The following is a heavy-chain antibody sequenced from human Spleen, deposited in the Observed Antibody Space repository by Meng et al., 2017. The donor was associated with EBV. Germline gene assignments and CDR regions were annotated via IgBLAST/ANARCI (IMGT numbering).Heavy chain of an antibody. J-gene: IGHJ4*02. CDR3: ARTQNYYDSGLFPRGPFFDY. CDR2: IYYSGST. CDR1: GGSVSSGSYY. Sequence: QLRQPGPGLVKPSGPLSLTCTVSGGSVSSGSYYWSWIRQPPGKGLEWIGYIYYSGSTNYNPSLKSRVAISVDTSKNQFSLRLSSVTAADTAMYFCARTQNYYDSGLFPRGPFFDYWGQGALVTVSS. D-gene: IGHD3-10*01. V-gene: IGHV4-61*01.